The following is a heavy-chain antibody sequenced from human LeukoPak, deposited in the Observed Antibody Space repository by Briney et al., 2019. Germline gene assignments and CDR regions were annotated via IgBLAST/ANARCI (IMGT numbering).Heavy chain of an antibody. Sequence: GGSLRLSCAASGFTFGDYYMSWIRQAPGKGLEWVSYISSSGSTIYYADSVKGRFTIPRDNAKNSLYLQMNSLRAEDTAVYYCARDPSLVGATQYYFDYWGQGTLVTVSS. CDR3: ARDPSLVGATQYYFDY. J-gene: IGHJ4*02. V-gene: IGHV3-11*01. CDR2: ISSSGSTI. CDR1: GFTFGDYY. D-gene: IGHD1-26*01.